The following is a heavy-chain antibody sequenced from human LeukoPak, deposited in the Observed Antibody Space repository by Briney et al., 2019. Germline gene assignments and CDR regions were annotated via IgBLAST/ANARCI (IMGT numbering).Heavy chain of an antibody. CDR2: ISGSGGST. CDR1: GFTFSSYA. V-gene: IGHV3-23*01. D-gene: IGHD3-22*01. CDR3: AKVAYYYDSSGYYYGHFDY. J-gene: IGHJ4*02. Sequence: GGSLRLSCAASGFTFSSYAMSWVRQAPGKGLEWVSAISGSGGSTYYADSVKGRFTISRDNSKNTLYLQMYSLRADDTAVYYCAKVAYYYDSSGYYYGHFDYWGQGTLVTVSS.